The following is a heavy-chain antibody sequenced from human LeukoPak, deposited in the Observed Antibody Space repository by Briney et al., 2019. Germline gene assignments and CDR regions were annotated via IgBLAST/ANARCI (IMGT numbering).Heavy chain of an antibody. V-gene: IGHV3-66*01. Sequence: GGSLRLPCAVSGFTGSSKYMRWVRQAPGKALEWASDIYSCGGHTFHADSVKGRFTLSRDNSKNMLYLQMNSLRAEDTAVYYCAKVKPYYDILTGYPPTGFDYWGQGTLVTVSS. D-gene: IGHD3-9*01. CDR1: GFTGSSKY. J-gene: IGHJ4*02. CDR2: IYSCGGHT. CDR3: AKVKPYYDILTGYPPTGFDY.